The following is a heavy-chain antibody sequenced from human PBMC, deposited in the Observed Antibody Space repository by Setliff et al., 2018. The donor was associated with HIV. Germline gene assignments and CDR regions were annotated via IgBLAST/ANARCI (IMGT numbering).Heavy chain of an antibody. CDR3: ARDRALRFSQSPSSHYFDS. CDR2: IYHGGTT. CDR1: GYSISSGYY. V-gene: IGHV4-38-2*02. J-gene: IGHJ4*02. Sequence: PSETLSLTCNVSGYSISSGYYWGWIRQFPGMGPQWIGRIYHGGTTNYNPALRSRVTISSDASKNQVFLRLKSVSAADTAVYFCARDRALRFSQSPSSHYFDSWGQGTLVTVSS. D-gene: IGHD3-3*01.